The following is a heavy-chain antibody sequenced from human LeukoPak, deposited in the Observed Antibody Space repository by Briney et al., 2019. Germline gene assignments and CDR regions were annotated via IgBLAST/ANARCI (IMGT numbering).Heavy chain of an antibody. V-gene: IGHV4-61*08. CDR1: GGSVSSSGYS. J-gene: IGHJ4*02. Sequence: SETLSLTCTVSGGSVSSSGYSWNWIRQPPGKTLEWIGYTYYSGRTNYNPSLKSRVTISLDTSKNQFSLRLTSVTAADTAVYYCARDRGDYDSSGYYGYFDYWGQGALVTVSS. D-gene: IGHD3-22*01. CDR2: TYYSGRT. CDR3: ARDRGDYDSSGYYGYFDY.